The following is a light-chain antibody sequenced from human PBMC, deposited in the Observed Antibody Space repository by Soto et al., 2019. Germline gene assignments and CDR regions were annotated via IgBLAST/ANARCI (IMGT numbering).Light chain of an antibody. V-gene: IGLV3-25*02. CDR3: QSADSSGTFAVV. J-gene: IGLJ2*01. CDR2: KDT. Sequence: SYELTQPPAISVSPGQTARITCSGGTLPKQYVYWYQQKPGRAPVLVMYKDTERPSAIPERFSGSNSGTTVTLTISGVQAEDEADYYCQSADSSGTFAVVFGGGTKLTVL. CDR1: TLPKQY.